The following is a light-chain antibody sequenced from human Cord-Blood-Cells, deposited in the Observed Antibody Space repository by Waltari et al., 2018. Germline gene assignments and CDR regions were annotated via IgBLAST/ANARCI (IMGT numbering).Light chain of an antibody. CDR2: AAS. CDR1: QSISSY. V-gene: IGKV1-39*01. J-gene: IGKJ2*03. CDR3: QQSYSTPYS. Sequence: DIQMTQSPSSLSASVGDRVTITCRASQSISSYLNWYQQKPGKAPKLLIYAASSLQSGVPSRFSGSGSGTDFTLTSSSLQPKDFATYYCQQSYSTPYSFGQGTKLEIK.